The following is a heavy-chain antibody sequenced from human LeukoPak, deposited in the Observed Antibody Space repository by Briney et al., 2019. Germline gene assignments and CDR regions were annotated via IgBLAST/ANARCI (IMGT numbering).Heavy chain of an antibody. Sequence: PSETLSLTCTVSGGSISSYYWSWIRQPPGRGLEGIGYIYYSGSTNYNPSLKSRVTISVDTSKNQFSLKLSSVTAADTAVYYCARGRDCSSTSCYSDYYYYYMDVWGKGTTVTVSS. V-gene: IGHV4-59*01. J-gene: IGHJ6*03. D-gene: IGHD2-2*01. CDR2: IYYSGST. CDR3: ARGRDCSSTSCYSDYYYYYMDV. CDR1: GGSISSYY.